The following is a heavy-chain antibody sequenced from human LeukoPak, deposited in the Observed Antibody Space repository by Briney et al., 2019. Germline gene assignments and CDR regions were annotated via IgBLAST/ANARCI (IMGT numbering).Heavy chain of an antibody. CDR3: AKEGRDPYCSGGSCSFYFDC. CDR1: GFTFNSYG. J-gene: IGHJ4*02. D-gene: IGHD2-15*01. Sequence: PGGSLRLSCAASGFTFNSYGMHWVRQAPGKGLEWVAVVSFDGSSEFYADSVKGRFTISRDNSKDTLYLQMNSLRPEDTAVYYCAKEGRDPYCSGGSCSFYFDCWGQGTLVTVSS. CDR2: VSFDGSSE. V-gene: IGHV3-30*18.